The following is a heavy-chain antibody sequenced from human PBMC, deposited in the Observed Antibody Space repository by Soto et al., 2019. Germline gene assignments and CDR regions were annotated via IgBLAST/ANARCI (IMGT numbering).Heavy chain of an antibody. V-gene: IGHV1-18*01. D-gene: IGHD3-10*01. CDR3: TRGAGQGSGSYD. J-gene: IGHJ4*02. CDR2: VSLYNGNT. Sequence: QVQLVQSGAEVKKPGPSVKASCKASGYIFTSYGITWLRQAPGQGLEWMGWVSLYNGNTKYAQKLQGRVTMSTDTSTSTAYMELRSLRSDDTAVYYCTRGAGQGSGSYDWGQGTLVTVSS. CDR1: GYIFTSYG.